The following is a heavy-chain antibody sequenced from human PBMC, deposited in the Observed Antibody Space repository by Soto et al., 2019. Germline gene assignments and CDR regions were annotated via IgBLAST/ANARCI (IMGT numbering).Heavy chain of an antibody. J-gene: IGHJ4*01. V-gene: IGHV1-24*01. D-gene: IGHD2-21*01. CDR3: VHGEGKIKPIIYFDS. CDR2: IDHEDGEL. Sequence: ASVKVSCKVSGYILSGLSIHWVRQASGKRLEWMGGIDHEDGELIYSQKFQGRVTMTEDTSTDTAYMELRSLRSEDTAVYYCVHGEGKIKPIIYFDSWG. CDR1: GYILSGLS.